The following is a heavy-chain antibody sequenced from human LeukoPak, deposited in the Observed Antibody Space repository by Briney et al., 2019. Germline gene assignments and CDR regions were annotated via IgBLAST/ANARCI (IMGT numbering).Heavy chain of an antibody. CDR2: ISIYNGNT. D-gene: IGHD3-3*01. Sequence: ASVKVSCKASGYTFTNYGISWVRQAPGQGLEWMGWISIYNGNTDYAQKLRGRVTMTTDTSTNTAYMELRSLRSDDTAVYYCARITYDFWSGYYMPDDPWGQGTLVTDSS. CDR1: GYTFTNYG. J-gene: IGHJ5*02. V-gene: IGHV1-18*01. CDR3: ARITYDFWSGYYMPDDP.